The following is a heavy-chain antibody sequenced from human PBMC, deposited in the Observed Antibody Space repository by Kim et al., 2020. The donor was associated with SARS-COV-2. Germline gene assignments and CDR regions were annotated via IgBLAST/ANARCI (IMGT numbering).Heavy chain of an antibody. CDR2: ISAYNGNT. D-gene: IGHD2-15*01. CDR3: ARAGYCSGGSCYQGSYYYYGMDV. Sequence: ASVKVSCKASGYTFTSYGISWVRQAPGQGLEWMGWISAYNGNTNYAQKLQGRVTMTTDTSTSTAYMELRSLRSDDTAVYYCARAGYCSGGSCYQGSYYYYGMDVWGQGTTVTVSS. V-gene: IGHV1-18*01. J-gene: IGHJ6*02. CDR1: GYTFTSYG.